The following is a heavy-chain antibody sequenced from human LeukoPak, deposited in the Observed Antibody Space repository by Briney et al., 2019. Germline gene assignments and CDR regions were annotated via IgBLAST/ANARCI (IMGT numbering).Heavy chain of an antibody. D-gene: IGHD1-26*01. CDR1: GFAFSTYW. CDR3: VLAVDY. Sequence: GGSLRLSCAASGFAFSTYWMSWVRQAPGKGLEWVANIKKDGSEIYYVDSVKGRFTISRDNAKNSLSLQMNSLRVEDTAVYYCVLAVDYWGQGTLVTVSS. V-gene: IGHV3-7*01. CDR2: IKKDGSEI. J-gene: IGHJ4*02.